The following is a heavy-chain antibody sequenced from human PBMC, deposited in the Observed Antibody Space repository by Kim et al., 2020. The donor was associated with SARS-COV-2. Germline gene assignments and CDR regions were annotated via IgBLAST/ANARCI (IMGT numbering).Heavy chain of an antibody. D-gene: IGHD3-10*01. Sequence: SPSFQGQVTISADKSISTAYLQWSSLKASDTAMYYCARQRGILWFGVGDYWGQGTLVTVSS. CDR3: ARQRGILWFGVGDY. V-gene: IGHV5-51*01. J-gene: IGHJ4*02.